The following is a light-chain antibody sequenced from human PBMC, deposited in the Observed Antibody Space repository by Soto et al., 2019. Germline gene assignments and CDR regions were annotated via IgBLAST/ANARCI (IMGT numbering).Light chain of an antibody. Sequence: QSALTQPASVSGSPGQSITISCTGTSRDVGAYDYVSWYLQYPDKAPQLLIYYVDHRPSGVSSRFSGSKSGNTASLTISGLQAEDEADYYCSSYTSSSPYVFGTGTKVTVL. CDR1: SRDVGAYDY. CDR3: SSYTSSSPYV. J-gene: IGLJ1*01. V-gene: IGLV2-14*03. CDR2: YVD.